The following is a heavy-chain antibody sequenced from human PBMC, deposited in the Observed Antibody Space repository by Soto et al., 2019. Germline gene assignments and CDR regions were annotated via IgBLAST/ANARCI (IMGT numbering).Heavy chain of an antibody. J-gene: IGHJ5*02. CDR2: IIPYYNTL. Sequence: QAQVVQSGAEVRKPGSSVKLSCKASEGTFNSYAIAWVRQAPGQGLEWMGGIIPYYNTLNYAQKFQDRVTVTADDSTNTVYMELSSLRSDDTAVYYCAREGGSETLQPSYNWFDTWGQGTLVTVSS. V-gene: IGHV1-69*01. D-gene: IGHD6-25*01. CDR1: EGTFNSYA. CDR3: AREGGSETLQPSYNWFDT.